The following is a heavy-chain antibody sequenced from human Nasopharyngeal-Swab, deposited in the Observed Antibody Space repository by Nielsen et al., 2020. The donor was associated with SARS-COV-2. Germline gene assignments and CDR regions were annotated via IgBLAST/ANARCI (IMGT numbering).Heavy chain of an antibody. CDR2: ISSSGSTR. Sequence: GGSLRLSCAASGFTFSSYEMNWVRQAPGKGLEWVSYISSSGSTRYYADSVKGRFTISRDNAKNSLYLQMNSLRAEDTAVYYCARGERYSYGSDYWGQGTLVTVSS. J-gene: IGHJ4*02. V-gene: IGHV3-48*03. D-gene: IGHD5-18*01. CDR1: GFTFSSYE. CDR3: ARGERYSYGSDY.